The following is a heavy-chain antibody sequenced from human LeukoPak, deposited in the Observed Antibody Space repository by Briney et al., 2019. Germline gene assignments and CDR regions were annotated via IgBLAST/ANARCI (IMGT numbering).Heavy chain of an antibody. CDR1: GAYIYNFY. V-gene: IGHV4-4*07. D-gene: IGHD1-26*01. J-gene: IGHJ5*02. CDR2: IYTDGTT. CDR3: AKAAGGTFDP. Sequence: PSETLSFTCTVSGAYIYNFYWSWIRQPAGKGPEWIGHIYTDGTTKYNPSLKSRVTMSADASKDQFSLKLTSVTAADTAVYYCAKAAGGTFDPWGPGTLVIVSS.